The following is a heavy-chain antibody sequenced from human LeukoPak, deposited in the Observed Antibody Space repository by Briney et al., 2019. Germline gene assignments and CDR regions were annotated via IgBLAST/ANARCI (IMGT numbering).Heavy chain of an antibody. CDR2: IIPIFGTA. CDR1: GGTFSSYA. Sequence: ASVKVSCKASGGTFSSYAISWVRQAPGQGLEWMGGIIPIFGTANYAQKFQGRVTITADESTSTAYMELSSLRSEDTAVYYCASQEDIVVVPAAIDYYYYYMDVWSKGTTVTVSS. J-gene: IGHJ6*03. V-gene: IGHV1-69*13. CDR3: ASQEDIVVVPAAIDYYYYYMDV. D-gene: IGHD2-2*01.